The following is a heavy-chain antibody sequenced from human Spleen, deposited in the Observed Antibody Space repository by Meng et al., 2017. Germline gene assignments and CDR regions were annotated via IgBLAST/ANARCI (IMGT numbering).Heavy chain of an antibody. CDR2: INIYNGIT. CDR1: DYTLTSDG. Sequence: QGQVVQSGAEVKKPVASVKLSCKVSDYTLTSDGFSWVRQATGQGLQWMGWINIYNGITNYGRNFQGRVTLTTDTSTSTGYMELRSLTSDDTAVYYCATRGNPYLDRWGQGTLVTVSS. CDR3: ATRGNPYLDR. J-gene: IGHJ4*02. V-gene: IGHV1-18*04.